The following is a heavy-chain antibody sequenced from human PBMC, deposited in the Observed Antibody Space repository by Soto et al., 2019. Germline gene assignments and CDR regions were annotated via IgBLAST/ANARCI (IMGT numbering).Heavy chain of an antibody. V-gene: IGHV3-23*01. J-gene: IGHJ4*03. D-gene: IGHD6-13*01. CDR2: ISGSGGGT. CDR3: AKGSGGQQTAFDV. CDR1: GFTFSSYW. Sequence: GGSLRLSCAASGFTFSSYWMSWVRQAPGKGLEWVTAISGSGGGTYYADSVKGRFTISRDNSKNTLYLQMNSLRAEDTSVCSGAKGSGGQQTAFDVWGQGTLVTVSS.